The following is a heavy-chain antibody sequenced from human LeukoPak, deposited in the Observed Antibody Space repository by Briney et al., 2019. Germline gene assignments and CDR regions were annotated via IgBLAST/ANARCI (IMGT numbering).Heavy chain of an antibody. J-gene: IGHJ4*02. CDR3: ARLFTTGGFDY. Sequence: SETLSLTCTVSGGFISGNYWSWIRQPPGKGLEWIGYIYYSGSTNYNPSLKSRVTISVDTSKNQFSLKLSSVTAADTAVYYCARLFTTGGFDYWGQGTLVTVSS. D-gene: IGHD3-22*01. V-gene: IGHV4-59*08. CDR1: GGFISGNY. CDR2: IYYSGST.